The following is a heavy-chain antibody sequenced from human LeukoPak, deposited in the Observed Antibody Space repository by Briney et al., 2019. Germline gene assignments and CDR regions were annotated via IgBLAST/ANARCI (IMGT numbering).Heavy chain of an antibody. Sequence: SETLSLTCTVSGGSISSSSYYWGWIRQPPGKGLEWIGSIYYSGSTYYNPSLKSRVTISVDTSKNQFSLKLSSVTAADTAVYYCANGYRVYFDYWGQGTLVTVSS. V-gene: IGHV4-39*01. CDR1: GGSISSSSYY. D-gene: IGHD5-24*01. CDR3: ANGYRVYFDY. CDR2: IYYSGST. J-gene: IGHJ4*02.